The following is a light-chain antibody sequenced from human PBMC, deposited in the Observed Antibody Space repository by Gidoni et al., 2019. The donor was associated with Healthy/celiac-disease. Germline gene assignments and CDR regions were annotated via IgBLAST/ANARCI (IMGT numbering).Light chain of an antibody. V-gene: IGLV2-14*03. CDR1: SSDVGSYNY. Sequence: QSALTPPASVSGSPGQSITISCTGTSSDVGSYNYVSWYQQHPGKAPKLMIYDVSTRPSGVSNRFSGSKSGNTASLTISGLQAEDEADYYCSSYTISNTLDYVFGTGTKVTVL. CDR2: DVS. J-gene: IGLJ1*01. CDR3: SSYTISNTLDYV.